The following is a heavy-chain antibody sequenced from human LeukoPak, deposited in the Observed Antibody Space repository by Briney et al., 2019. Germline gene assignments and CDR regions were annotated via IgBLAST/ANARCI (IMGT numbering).Heavy chain of an antibody. V-gene: IGHV1-2*02. CDR2: INPNTGDT. D-gene: IGHD3-10*01. CDR3: ARNTNYFGSGNSFDY. J-gene: IGHJ4*02. CDR1: GYTFTSYY. Sequence: RASVKVSCKASGYTFTSYYMHWVRQAPGQGLEWMGWINPNTGDTNYAQKFQGRVTMTRDTSIDTAYMELSRLKTDDTAVYYCARNTNYFGSGNSFDYWGQGTLVTVSS.